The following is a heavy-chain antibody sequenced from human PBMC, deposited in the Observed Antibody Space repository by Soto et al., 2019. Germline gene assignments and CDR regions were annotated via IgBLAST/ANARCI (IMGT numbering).Heavy chain of an antibody. CDR3: ARVHSPASYYSYGMDV. CDR1: GFSFTDYP. J-gene: IGHJ6*02. Sequence: QVQLVESGGGVVQPGRSLRVSCAASGFSFTDYPMHWVRQAPGKGLEWVAVISFDGNNEYYADSLKGRFTISRDNSMNTLYLQMNSLRTEDTAVYYCARVHSPASYYSYGMDVWGQGTPVTVSS. CDR2: ISFDGNNE. D-gene: IGHD6-13*01. V-gene: IGHV3-30-3*01.